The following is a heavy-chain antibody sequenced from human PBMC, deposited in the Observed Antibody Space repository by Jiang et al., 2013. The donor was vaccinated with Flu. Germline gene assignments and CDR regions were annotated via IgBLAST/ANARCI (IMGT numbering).Heavy chain of an antibody. J-gene: IGHJ3*02. Sequence: KGLEWIGSIYYSGSTYYNPSLKSRVTISVDTSKNQFSLKLSSVTAADMAVYYCARHDSSGYYHDAFDIWGQGTMVTVSS. V-gene: IGHV4-39*01. CDR3: ARHDSSGYYHDAFDI. CDR2: IYYSGST. D-gene: IGHD3-22*01.